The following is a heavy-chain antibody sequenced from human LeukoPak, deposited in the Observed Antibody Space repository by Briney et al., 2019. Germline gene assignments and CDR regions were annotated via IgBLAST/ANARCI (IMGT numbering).Heavy chain of an antibody. CDR3: ASHDSSGYYYVEGLDY. Sequence: GGSLRLSCAASGFTFSRYTMNWVRQAPGKGLEWVAVISYDGSNKYYADSVKGRFTISRDNSKNTLYLQMNSLRAEDTAVYYCASHDSSGYYYVEGLDYWGQGTLVTVSS. J-gene: IGHJ4*02. CDR1: GFTFSRYT. CDR2: ISYDGSNK. V-gene: IGHV3-30*04. D-gene: IGHD3-22*01.